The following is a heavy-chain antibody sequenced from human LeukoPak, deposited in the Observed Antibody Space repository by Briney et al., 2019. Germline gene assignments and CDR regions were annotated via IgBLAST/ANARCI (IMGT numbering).Heavy chain of an antibody. J-gene: IGHJ5*02. Sequence: SETLSLTCTVSGGSISTYYWNWIRQPPGKGLGWIGYIYYSGSTKYNPSLKSRVTISVDTSKNQFSLKLRSVTAADTAVYYCARGGFLDPIDPWGQGTLVTVSS. D-gene: IGHD3/OR15-3a*01. V-gene: IGHV4-59*01. CDR2: IYYSGST. CDR1: GGSISTYY. CDR3: ARGGFLDPIDP.